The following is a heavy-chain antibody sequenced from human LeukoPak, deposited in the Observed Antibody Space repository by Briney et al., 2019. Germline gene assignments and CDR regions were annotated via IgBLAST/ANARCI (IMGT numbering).Heavy chain of an antibody. CDR1: GFIFSSYA. Sequence: PGRSLRLSCAASGFIFSSYAMHWVRQAPGKGLEWVAVKSYDGSNKYYADSVEGRFTISRDNSKNTLYLQMNSLRAEDTAVYYCARDHLEMATSHFDYWGQGTLVTVSS. D-gene: IGHD5-24*01. CDR2: KSYDGSNK. J-gene: IGHJ4*02. CDR3: ARDHLEMATSHFDY. V-gene: IGHV3-30-3*01.